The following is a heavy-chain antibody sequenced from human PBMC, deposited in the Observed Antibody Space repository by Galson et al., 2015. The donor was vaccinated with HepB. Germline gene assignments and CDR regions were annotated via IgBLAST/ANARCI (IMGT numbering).Heavy chain of an antibody. Sequence: SLRLSCAASGFTLSSYSMNWVRQAPGKGLEWVSSISSSSSYIYYADSVKGRFTISRDNAKNSLYLQTNSLRAEDTAVYYCARGPFAGPDYWGQGTLVTVSS. V-gene: IGHV3-21*01. D-gene: IGHD3-16*01. J-gene: IGHJ4*02. CDR2: ISSSSSYI. CDR3: ARGPFAGPDY. CDR1: GFTLSSYS.